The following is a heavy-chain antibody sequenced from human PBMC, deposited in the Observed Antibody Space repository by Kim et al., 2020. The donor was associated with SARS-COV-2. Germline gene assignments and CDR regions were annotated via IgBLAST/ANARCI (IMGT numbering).Heavy chain of an antibody. CDR3: ARESDDYGGPADY. V-gene: IGHV7-4-1*02. J-gene: IGHJ4*02. Sequence: TYAQDFTGRFVFSLDTSVSTAYLQISSLKAEDTALYFCARESDDYGGPADYWGQGTLVTVSS. D-gene: IGHD4-17*01.